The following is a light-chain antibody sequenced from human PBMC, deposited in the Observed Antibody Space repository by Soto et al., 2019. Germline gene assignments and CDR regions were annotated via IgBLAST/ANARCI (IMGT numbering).Light chain of an antibody. CDR2: AAS. J-gene: IGKJ4*01. Sequence: DIQMTKSPSSLSASVGDRVTITCRASQVISSWLVWYQQKPGNAPKLLIYAASNLQSGVPSRFSGSASGTEFTLTISSLQHEDFATYYCQQVSTFPFTFGGGTEVQIK. V-gene: IGKV1-12*01. CDR3: QQVSTFPFT. CDR1: QVISSW.